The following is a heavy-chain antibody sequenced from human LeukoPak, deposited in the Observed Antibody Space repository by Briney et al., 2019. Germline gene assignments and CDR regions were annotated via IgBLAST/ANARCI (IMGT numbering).Heavy chain of an antibody. J-gene: IGHJ6*03. CDR1: GGTFSSYA. D-gene: IGHD6-6*01. CDR2: IIPIFGTA. V-gene: IGHV1-69*05. Sequence: SVKVSCKASGGTFSSYAISWVRQAPGQGLEWMGGIIPIFGTANYAQKFQGRVTITTDESTSTAYMELSSLRSEDTAVYYCARAPVLSSSSDYYYYYMDVWGKGTTVNVSS. CDR3: ARAPVLSSSSDYYYYYMDV.